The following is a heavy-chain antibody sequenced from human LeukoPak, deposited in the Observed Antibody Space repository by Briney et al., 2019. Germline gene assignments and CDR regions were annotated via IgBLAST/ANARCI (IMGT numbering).Heavy chain of an antibody. D-gene: IGHD3-3*01. CDR3: ARDSADYDFWSGYSNWFDP. CDR1: GFTFSSYE. CDR2: ISSSSSNI. Sequence: GGSLRLSCAASGFTFSSYEMNWVRQAPGKGLEWVSSISSSSSNIYYADSVKGRFTISRDNAKNSLYLQMNSLRVEDTAVYYCARDSADYDFWSGYSNWFDPWGQGTLVTVSS. J-gene: IGHJ5*02. V-gene: IGHV3-21*01.